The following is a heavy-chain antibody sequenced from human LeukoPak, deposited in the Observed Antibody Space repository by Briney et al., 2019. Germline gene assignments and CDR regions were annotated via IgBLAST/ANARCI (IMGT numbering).Heavy chain of an antibody. Sequence: SETLSLTCTVSGGSISSYYWSWIRQPPGKGLEWIGYIYYSGSTNYNPSLKSRVTISVDTSKNQFSLKLSAVTAADTAVYYCASVRRGFGESSKYYSYYYMDVWGNGTTVTISS. CDR1: GGSISSYY. CDR3: ASVRRGFGESSKYYSYYYMDV. J-gene: IGHJ6*03. V-gene: IGHV4-59*08. CDR2: IYYSGST. D-gene: IGHD3-10*01.